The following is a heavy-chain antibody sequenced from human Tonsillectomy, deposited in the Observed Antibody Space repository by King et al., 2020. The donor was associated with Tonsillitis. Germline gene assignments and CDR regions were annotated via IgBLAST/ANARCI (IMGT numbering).Heavy chain of an antibody. J-gene: IGHJ4*02. CDR1: RYTFTSSW. V-gene: IGHV5-51*03. D-gene: IGHD2-15*01. CDR2: IYPYDSDT. Sequence: QLVQSGAEVKKPGESLKISCKGSRYTFTSSWIGWVRQMPGKGLELMGIIYPYDSDTRFSPSFQGQVTIAAHKSFRPVYLQWNSLKASDTAVYYCAIGGEHCSGGSCSAEYYFDYWGQGTLVTVSS. CDR3: AIGGEHCSGGSCSAEYYFDY.